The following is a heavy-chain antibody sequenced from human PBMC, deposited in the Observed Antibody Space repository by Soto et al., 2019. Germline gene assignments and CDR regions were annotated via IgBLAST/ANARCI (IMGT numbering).Heavy chain of an antibody. CDR3: APYSLTGGWFDP. V-gene: IGHV1-46*03. Sequence: AASVTVSCKASGYTFTSYDMHWARQAPGQGLEWMGIINPSGGSTSYAQKFQGRVTMTRDTSTSTVYMELSSLRSEDTAVYYCAPYSLTGGWFDPWGQGTLVTVSS. D-gene: IGHD2-15*01. CDR1: GYTFTSYD. CDR2: INPSGGST. J-gene: IGHJ5*02.